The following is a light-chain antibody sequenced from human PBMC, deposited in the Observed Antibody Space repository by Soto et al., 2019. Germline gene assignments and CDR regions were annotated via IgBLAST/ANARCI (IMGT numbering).Light chain of an antibody. Sequence: QSVLTQPASVSGSPGQSIIISCTGTSSDVGGYDYVSWYQHHPGKAPKLIICDVSDRPSGVSNRFSGSKSGNTASLTISGLQAEGEGDYYCSSYTTSSTPCVFGTGTKVTVL. J-gene: IGLJ1*01. V-gene: IGLV2-14*03. CDR1: SSDVGGYDY. CDR3: SSYTTSSTPCV. CDR2: DVS.